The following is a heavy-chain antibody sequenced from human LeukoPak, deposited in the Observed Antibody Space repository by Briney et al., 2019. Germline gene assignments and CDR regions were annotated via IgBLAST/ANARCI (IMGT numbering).Heavy chain of an antibody. J-gene: IGHJ5*02. CDR1: GGSFSGYY. D-gene: IGHD3-22*01. V-gene: IGHV4-34*01. CDR3: ARGGGYYPTT. CDR2: INHSGST. Sequence: SETLSLTCAVYGGSFSGYYWSWIRQPPRKGLEWIGEINHSGSTNYNPSLKSRVTISVDTSKNQFSLKLSSVTAADTAVYYCARGGGYYPTTWGQGTLVTVSS.